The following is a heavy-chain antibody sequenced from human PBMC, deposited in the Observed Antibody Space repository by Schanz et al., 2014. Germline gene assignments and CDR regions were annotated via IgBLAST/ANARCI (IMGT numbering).Heavy chain of an antibody. CDR2: IGPDSGST. CDR3: ASDGSGRYTGFDY. J-gene: IGHJ4*02. D-gene: IGHD1-26*01. CDR1: GYTFTTYY. V-gene: IGHV1-2*06. Sequence: QVQLVQSGAEVKKPGASVKVSCKASGYTFTTYYIHWVRQAPGQGLEWMGRIGPDSGSTTYAQKFQGRVTVTRDTSISTAYMELWRLGSEDTAMYYCASDGSGRYTGFDYWGQGTLVTVSS.